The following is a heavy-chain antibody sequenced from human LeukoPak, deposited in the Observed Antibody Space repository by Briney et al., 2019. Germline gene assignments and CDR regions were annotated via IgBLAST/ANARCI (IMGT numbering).Heavy chain of an antibody. CDR3: ARQGYSYGYRLDWFDP. D-gene: IGHD5-18*01. CDR2: IYYSGST. V-gene: IGHV4-39*01. J-gene: IGHJ5*02. Sequence: SSETLSLTCTVSGGSISSSSYYWGWIRQPPGKGLEWIGSIYYSGSTYHNPSLKSRVTISVDTSKNQFSLKLSSVTAADTAVYYCARQGYSYGYRLDWFDPWGQGTLVTVSS. CDR1: GGSISSSSYY.